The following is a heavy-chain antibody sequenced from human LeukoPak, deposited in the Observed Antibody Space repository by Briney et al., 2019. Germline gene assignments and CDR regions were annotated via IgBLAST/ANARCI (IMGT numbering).Heavy chain of an antibody. Sequence: PGGSLRLSCAASGFTVSSNYMSWVRQAPWKGLEWVSVIYSGGSTYYADSVKGRFTISRDNSKNTLYLQMNSLRAEDTAVYYCARHHHHGWNDIWGQGTLVTVSS. V-gene: IGHV3-53*01. CDR3: ARHHHHGWNDI. D-gene: IGHD1-1*01. CDR2: IYSGGST. J-gene: IGHJ1*01. CDR1: GFTVSSNY.